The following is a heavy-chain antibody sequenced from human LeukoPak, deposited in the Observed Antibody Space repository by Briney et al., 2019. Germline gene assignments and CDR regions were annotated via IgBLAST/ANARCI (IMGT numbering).Heavy chain of an antibody. CDR2: ISGSGGST. CDR3: AKLQTAVVPAATLGFDS. D-gene: IGHD2-2*01. J-gene: IGHJ4*02. Sequence: GGSLRLSCAASGFTFSSYAMSWVRQAPGKGLEWVSAISGSGGSTYYADSVKGRFTISRDNSKNTLYLQMNSLRAEDTAIYYCAKLQTAVVPAATLGFDSWGQGTLVTVSS. V-gene: IGHV3-23*01. CDR1: GFTFSSYA.